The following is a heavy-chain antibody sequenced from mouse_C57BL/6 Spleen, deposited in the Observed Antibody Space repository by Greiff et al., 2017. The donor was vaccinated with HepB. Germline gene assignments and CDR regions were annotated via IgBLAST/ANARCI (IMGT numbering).Heavy chain of an antibody. D-gene: IGHD1-1*01. CDR1: GYAFSSSW. CDR2: IYPGDGDT. Sequence: QVQLKESGPELVKPGASVKISCKASGYAFSSSWMNWVKQRPGKGLEWIGRIYPGDGDTNYNGKFKGKATLTADKSSSTAYMQLSSLTSEDSAVYFCARGVTTVVAKGYFDVWGTGTTVTVSS. V-gene: IGHV1-82*01. J-gene: IGHJ1*03. CDR3: ARGVTTVVAKGYFDV.